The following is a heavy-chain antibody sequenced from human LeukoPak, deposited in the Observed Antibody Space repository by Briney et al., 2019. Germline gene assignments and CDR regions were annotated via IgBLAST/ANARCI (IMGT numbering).Heavy chain of an antibody. V-gene: IGHV4-59*01. J-gene: IGHJ3*02. CDR3: ARSAEWLRNAFDI. CDR2: MHNSGSS. D-gene: IGHD5-12*01. Sequence: SETLSLSCTVSDASTSHFYWNWIRQPPGKGLEWIGYMHNSGSSKHSPSLKSRVTISIDTSKNQFSLQLTSVTAADTAMYFCARSAEWLRNAFDIWGQGTMVSVSS. CDR1: DASTSHFY.